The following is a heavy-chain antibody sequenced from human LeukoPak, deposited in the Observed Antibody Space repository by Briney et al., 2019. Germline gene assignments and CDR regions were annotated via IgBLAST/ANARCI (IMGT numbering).Heavy chain of an antibody. Sequence: SETLSLTCTVSGGSISSYYWSWIRQPAGRGLEWIGRIYTSGSTNYNPSLKSRVTISVDKSKNQFSLKLSSVTAADTAVYYCAREHSGIAAAGGFDYWGQGTLVTVSS. CDR2: IYTSGST. CDR1: GGSISSYY. V-gene: IGHV4-4*07. J-gene: IGHJ4*02. CDR3: AREHSGIAAAGGFDY. D-gene: IGHD6-13*01.